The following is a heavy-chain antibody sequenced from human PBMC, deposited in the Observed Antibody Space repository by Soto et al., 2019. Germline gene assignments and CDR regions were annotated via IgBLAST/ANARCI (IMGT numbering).Heavy chain of an antibody. CDR3: ARDYFDSSDYTTNWFDP. V-gene: IGHV4-39*01. J-gene: IGHJ5*02. Sequence: SETLSLTCTVSGTSISSTDYYWGWIRQPPGKGLEWIGSIYHTGNAYYNPSLKSRVTIFVDTSKNQFSLKLTSVTAADTALYYCARDYFDSSDYTTNWFDPWGQGTLVTV. CDR1: GTSISSTDYY. CDR2: IYHTGNA. D-gene: IGHD3-22*01.